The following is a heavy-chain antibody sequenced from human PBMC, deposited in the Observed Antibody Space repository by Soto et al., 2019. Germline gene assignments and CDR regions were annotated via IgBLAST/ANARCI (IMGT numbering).Heavy chain of an antibody. D-gene: IGHD7-27*01. CDR1: GFTFSSYA. CDR2: ISSNGGST. V-gene: IGHV3-64D*09. Sequence: GGSLRLSCSASGFTFSSYAMHWVRQAPGKGLEYVSAISSNGGSTYYADSVKGRFTISRDNSKNTLYLQMSSLRAEDTAVYSCVKGITNWGSPLPDYWGQGTMVTVSS. J-gene: IGHJ4*02. CDR3: VKGITNWGSPLPDY.